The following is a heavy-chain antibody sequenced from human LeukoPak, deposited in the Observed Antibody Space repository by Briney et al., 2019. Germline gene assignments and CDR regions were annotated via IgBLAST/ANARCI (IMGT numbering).Heavy chain of an antibody. Sequence: GGSLRLSCAVSGFTSSNYAMNWVRQAPGKGLEWVSAISGSGADTYYADSVKGRFTISRDNSKNTLYLQMNSLRAEDTAIYFCAKELRRSPTYYFDYWGQGTLVTVSS. V-gene: IGHV3-23*01. D-gene: IGHD2-15*01. CDR3: AKELRRSPTYYFDY. CDR1: GFTSSNYA. J-gene: IGHJ4*02. CDR2: ISGSGADT.